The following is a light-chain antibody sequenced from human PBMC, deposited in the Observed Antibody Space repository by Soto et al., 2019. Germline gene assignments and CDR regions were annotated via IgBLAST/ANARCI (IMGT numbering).Light chain of an antibody. J-gene: IGKJ1*01. Sequence: EIVLTQSPATLSLSPGERATLSCRASQSVSSYLAWYQQKPGQAPRLLIYDASNRATGIPARFSGSGSGTDFTLTISSLEPEYFAVYYCQQRRSWPRAFGQGTKVELK. CDR3: QQRRSWPRA. CDR2: DAS. CDR1: QSVSSY. V-gene: IGKV3-11*01.